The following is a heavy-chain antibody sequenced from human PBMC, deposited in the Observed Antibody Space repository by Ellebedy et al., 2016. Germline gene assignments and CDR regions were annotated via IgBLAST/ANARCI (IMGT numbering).Heavy chain of an antibody. D-gene: IGHD2-21*01. J-gene: IGHJ4*02. CDR3: ARGGIDFDY. CDR1: GFSFSRYK. CDR2: IKPGGSEK. V-gene: IGHV3-7*01. Sequence: GESLKISXAASGFSFSRYKMTWVRQAPGKGLEWVANIKPGGSEKHYLDSVEGRFTISRDDAKSAVYLQMTGLRADDTGFYYRARGGIDFDYWGQGALVTVSS.